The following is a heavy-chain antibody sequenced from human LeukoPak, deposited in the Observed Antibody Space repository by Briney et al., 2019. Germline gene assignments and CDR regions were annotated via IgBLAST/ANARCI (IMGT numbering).Heavy chain of an antibody. CDR1: GYTFTSYA. J-gene: IGHJ4*02. CDR3: ARDLKGHSSSWYYFDY. Sequence: GASVKVSCKASGYTFTSYAISWVRQAPGQGLEWMGGIIPIFGTANYAQKFQGRVTITADESTSTAYMELSSLRSEDTAVYYCARDLKGHSSSWYYFDYWGQGTLVTVSS. V-gene: IGHV1-69*13. CDR2: IIPIFGTA. D-gene: IGHD6-13*01.